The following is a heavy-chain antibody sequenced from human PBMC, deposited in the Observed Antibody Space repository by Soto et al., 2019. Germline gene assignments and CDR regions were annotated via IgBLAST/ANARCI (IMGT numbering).Heavy chain of an antibody. V-gene: IGHV4-59*01. CDR1: GGSMSSYY. D-gene: IGHD6-13*01. CDR2: IYYSGST. CDR3: ARNGVASKAAAAPALFEH. J-gene: IGHJ5*02. Sequence: SETLSLTCTVSGGSMSSYYWSWIRQPPGKGLEWIGYIYYSGSTNYNPSLKSRVTISVDTSKNQFSLKLSSVTAADTAVYYCARNGVASKAAAAPALFEHWGQGTLVTAPQ.